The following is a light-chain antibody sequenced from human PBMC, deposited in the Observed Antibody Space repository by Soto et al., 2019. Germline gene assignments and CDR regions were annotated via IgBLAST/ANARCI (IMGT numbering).Light chain of an antibody. CDR2: KVS. J-gene: IGKJ4*01. V-gene: IGKV2-30*01. CDR3: MQGAYWPRLT. Sequence: DVVMTQSPLSLPVTLGQPASISCRSSQSLVYSDGNTYLNWFHQRPGQSPRRLIYKVSNRDYGVPDRYSGSGSGSDFTLKISRVESEDVGVYYYMQGAYWPRLTCGGGTKVEIK. CDR1: QSLVYSDGNTY.